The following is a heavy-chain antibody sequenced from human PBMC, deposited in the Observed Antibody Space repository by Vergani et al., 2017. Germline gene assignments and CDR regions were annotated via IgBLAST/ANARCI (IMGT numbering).Heavy chain of an antibody. CDR3: ARASRANDLTGDMDV. Sequence: EEQLLESGGGLVQPGGSLRLSCAASGFTFSFYAMSWVRQAPGKGLEWVSTISGSGGSTYYADSVKGRFTISRDNSKNTLYLQMNSLRAEDTAVYYCARASRANDLTGDMDVWGQGTTVTVSS. V-gene: IGHV3-23*01. D-gene: IGHD3-16*01. J-gene: IGHJ6*02. CDR2: ISGSGGST. CDR1: GFTFSFYA.